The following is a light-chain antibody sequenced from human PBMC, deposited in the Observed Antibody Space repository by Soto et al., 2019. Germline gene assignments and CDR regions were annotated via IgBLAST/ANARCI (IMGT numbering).Light chain of an antibody. Sequence: IQMKQAPSTLSASVANTVTITCRASHSVGAWVAWYQQKLGKAPKLLIYDASTLESGFPSRFSGSGSGAEFTLTSSSLQPDDFAIDYCQQYNCFWSFGRGTKVDIK. CDR3: QQYNCFWS. J-gene: IGKJ1*01. CDR2: DAS. CDR1: HSVGAW. V-gene: IGKV1-5*01.